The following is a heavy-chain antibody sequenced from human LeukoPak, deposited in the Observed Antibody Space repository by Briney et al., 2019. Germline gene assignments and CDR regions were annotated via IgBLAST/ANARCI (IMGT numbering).Heavy chain of an antibody. CDR3: ARDREEYYDFWSGKVFDY. J-gene: IGHJ4*02. Sequence: HRASVKVSCKASGYTFTGYYMHWVRQAPGQGLEWMGGIIPIFGTANYAQKFQGRVTITADESTSTAYMELSSLRSEDTAVYYCARDREEYYDFWSGKVFDYWGQGTLVTVSS. CDR1: GYTFTGYY. D-gene: IGHD3-3*01. CDR2: IIPIFGTA. V-gene: IGHV1-69*13.